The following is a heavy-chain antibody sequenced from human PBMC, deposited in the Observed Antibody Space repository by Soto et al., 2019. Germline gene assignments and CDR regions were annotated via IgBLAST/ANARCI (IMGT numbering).Heavy chain of an antibody. CDR1: GFIFPTYA. CDR2: ISGSGATT. Sequence: PGGSLRLSCAASGFIFPTYAMSWVRQAPGKGLEWVSAISGSGATTYYADSVKGRFTISRDNSKNTLYLQMNSLRAEDTAVYYCARDFDSSSSYYYGMDVWGQGTTVTVSS. J-gene: IGHJ6*02. CDR3: ARDFDSSSSYYYGMDV. V-gene: IGHV3-23*01. D-gene: IGHD6-13*01.